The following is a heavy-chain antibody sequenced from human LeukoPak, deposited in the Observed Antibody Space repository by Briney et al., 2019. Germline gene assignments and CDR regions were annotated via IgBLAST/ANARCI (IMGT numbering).Heavy chain of an antibody. V-gene: IGHV1-69*05. CDR2: IIPIFDTA. CDR1: GGTFSSYA. D-gene: IGHD3-10*01. J-gene: IGHJ5*02. Sequence: SVKVSCKASGGTFSSYAISWVRQAPGQGLEWMGRIIPIFDTANYAQKFQGRVTITTDESTSTAYMELSSLRSEDTAVYYCARDAPPGVRGVIRWFDPWGQGTLVTVSS. CDR3: ARDAPPGVRGVIRWFDP.